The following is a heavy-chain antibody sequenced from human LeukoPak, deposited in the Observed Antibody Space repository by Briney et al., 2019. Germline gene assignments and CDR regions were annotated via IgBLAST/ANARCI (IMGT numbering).Heavy chain of an antibody. V-gene: IGHV3-23*01. J-gene: IGHJ4*02. D-gene: IGHD3-22*01. CDR3: AKGHSGYYYDSSGCYYALDY. CDR2: ISGSGGST. CDR1: GFTFSSYA. Sequence: GGSLRLSCAASGFTFSSYAMSWVRQAPGKGLEWVSAISGSGGSTYYADSVKGRFTISRDNSKNTLYLQMNSLRAEDTAVYYCAKGHSGYYYDSSGCYYALDYWGQGTLVTVSS.